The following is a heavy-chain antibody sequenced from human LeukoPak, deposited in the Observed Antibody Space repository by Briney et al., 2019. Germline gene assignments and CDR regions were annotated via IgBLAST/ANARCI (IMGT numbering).Heavy chain of an antibody. D-gene: IGHD3-9*01. J-gene: IGHJ4*02. CDR1: GFTVSTNY. CDR3: ARASSKQLAGYLPDGFDI. Sequence: PGGSLRLSCAASGFTVSTNYMNWVRQAPGKGLEWVSIIYSDGSTYYADSVKGRFTISRDNSKNTLYFQMNSLRADDAAVYYCARASSKQLAGYLPDGFDIWGQGTLVTVSS. V-gene: IGHV3-66*01. CDR2: IYSDGST.